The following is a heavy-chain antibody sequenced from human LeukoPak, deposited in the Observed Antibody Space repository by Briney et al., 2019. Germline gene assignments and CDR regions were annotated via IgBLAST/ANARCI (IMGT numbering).Heavy chain of an antibody. CDR2: IWHSGNT. V-gene: IGHV4-30-2*01. D-gene: IGHD3-22*01. CDR1: GGSITSGDNF. CDR3: ARVQATNYDTTRGVFDY. J-gene: IGHJ4*02. Sequence: PSQTLSLTCTVSGGSITSGDNFWNWIRQPPGKGLEWIGYIWHSGNTYYNPSLKSRVTISVDTSKNQFSLKLSSVTAADTAVYYCARVQATNYDTTRGVFDYWGQGTLVTVSS.